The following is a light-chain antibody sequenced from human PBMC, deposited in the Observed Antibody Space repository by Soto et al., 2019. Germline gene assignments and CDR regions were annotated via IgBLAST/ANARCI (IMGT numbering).Light chain of an antibody. CDR3: QQYGSSLT. CDR2: DAS. V-gene: IGKV3-11*01. J-gene: IGKJ3*01. Sequence: EIVLTQSPDTLCLSPGERATLSCRTSQSVSNYLAWYQQKPGQAPRLLIYDASNRATGIPARFSGSGSGTDFTLTISSLEPEDFAVYYCQQYGSSLTFGPGTKVDIK. CDR1: QSVSNY.